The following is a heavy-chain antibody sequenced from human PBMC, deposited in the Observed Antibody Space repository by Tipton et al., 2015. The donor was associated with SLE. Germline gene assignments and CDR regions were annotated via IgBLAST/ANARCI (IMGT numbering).Heavy chain of an antibody. CDR3: ARRSYDRGFDY. CDR1: GDSISSHY. Sequence: TLSLTCTVSGDSISSHYWSWIRQPPGKGLEWIGYIYYSGSTNYNPSLKSRVTISVDTSKNQFSLKLSSVTAADTAVYYCARRSYDRGFDYWGQGTLVTVSS. J-gene: IGHJ4*02. D-gene: IGHD3-9*01. CDR2: IYYSGST. V-gene: IGHV4-59*08.